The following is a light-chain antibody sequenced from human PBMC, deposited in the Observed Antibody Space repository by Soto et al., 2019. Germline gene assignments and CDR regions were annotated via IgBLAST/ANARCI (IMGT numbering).Light chain of an antibody. J-gene: IGKJ3*01. CDR1: QSVSSTY. V-gene: IGKV3-20*01. CDR3: QQYGSSPLT. Sequence: EIVLTQSPGTLSLSPGERATLSCRASQSVSSTYLAWFQQKPGQAPRLLIYAASTRATGIPDRFSGSGCGTALTLTINRLEPEDFAVYYCQQYGSSPLTFSPGTKVDIK. CDR2: AAS.